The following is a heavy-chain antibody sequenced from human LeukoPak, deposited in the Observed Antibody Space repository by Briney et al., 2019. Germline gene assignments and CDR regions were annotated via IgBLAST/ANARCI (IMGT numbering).Heavy chain of an antibody. V-gene: IGHV3-21*01. CDR1: GFTFSSYS. J-gene: IGHJ6*03. CDR3: ARDPYSGTYGNTYYYYMDV. Sequence: GGSLRLSCAASGFTFSSYSMNWVRQAPGKGLEWVSSISSSSNLYYADSVKGRFTISRDNAKNSLYLQMNSLRVEDTAVYYCARDPYSGTYGNTYYYYMDVWGKGTTVTISS. CDR2: ISSSSNL. D-gene: IGHD1-26*01.